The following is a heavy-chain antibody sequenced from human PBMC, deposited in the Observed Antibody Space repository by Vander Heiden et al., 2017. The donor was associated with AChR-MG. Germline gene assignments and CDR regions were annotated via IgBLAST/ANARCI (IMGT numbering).Heavy chain of an antibody. Sequence: EVQLLESGGGLVQHGASLKPSCAVSGFAFSSDAITRVRQAPRKELEWVSAISSSGGSTYYADSVKGPFTISRDDSKNTLYLQMSSVRAEDTAVYYCAKWASTGAMDVWGKGTAVTVSS. D-gene: IGHD4-17*01. CDR3: AKWASTGAMDV. CDR1: GFAFSSDA. J-gene: IGHJ6*03. CDR2: ISSSGGST. V-gene: IGHV3-23*01.